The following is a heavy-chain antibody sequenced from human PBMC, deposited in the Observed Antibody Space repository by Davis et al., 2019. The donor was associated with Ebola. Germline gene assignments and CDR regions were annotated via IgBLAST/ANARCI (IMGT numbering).Heavy chain of an antibody. V-gene: IGHV5-51*01. J-gene: IGHJ4*02. CDR3: ARHASSSWCSPVGTDY. Sequence: GESLKISCTGSGYSFTSYWIGPVLYTPGKGLDRMGIIYPVDSDTRYSPSFQGQVTISADKSISTAYRQWNRQKASDTAMYYCARHASSSWCSPVGTDYWGQGTLVTVSS. CDR2: IYPVDSDT. CDR1: GYSFTSYW. D-gene: IGHD6-13*01.